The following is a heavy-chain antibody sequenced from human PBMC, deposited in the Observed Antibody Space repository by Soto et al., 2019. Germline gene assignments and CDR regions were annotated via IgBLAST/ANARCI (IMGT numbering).Heavy chain of an antibody. D-gene: IGHD3-3*01. Sequence: GGSLRLSCAASGFTFSDYYMSWIRQAPGKGLEWVSYISSSGSTIYYADSVKGRFTISRDNAKNSLYLQMNSLRAEDTAVYYCARDNYDFWSGYSNWFDPWGQGTLVTVSS. J-gene: IGHJ5*02. V-gene: IGHV3-11*01. CDR1: GFTFSDYY. CDR3: ARDNYDFWSGYSNWFDP. CDR2: ISSSGSTI.